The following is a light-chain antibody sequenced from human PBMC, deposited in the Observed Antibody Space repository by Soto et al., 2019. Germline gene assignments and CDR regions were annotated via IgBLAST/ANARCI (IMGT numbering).Light chain of an antibody. Sequence: EIVLTQSPGTLSLSPGERATLSCRASQSVSSNYLAWYQQKPGQSPRLLIYGASSRATGIPDRFSGSGSGTDFTLTISRLEPEDFAVYYCQQYGSSLFTFGPGTQVDIK. V-gene: IGKV3-20*01. CDR1: QSVSSNY. J-gene: IGKJ3*01. CDR3: QQYGSSLFT. CDR2: GAS.